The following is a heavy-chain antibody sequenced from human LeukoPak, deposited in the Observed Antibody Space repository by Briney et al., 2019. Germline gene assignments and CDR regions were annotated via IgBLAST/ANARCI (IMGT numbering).Heavy chain of an antibody. CDR2: IYYSRST. CDR1: GGSISSYY. D-gene: IGHD3-10*01. CDR3: ASMPGSGSYYDPQNWFDP. V-gene: IGHV4-59*01. J-gene: IGHJ5*02. Sequence: SETLSLSCTVSGGSISSYYWSWIRQPPGKGLEWIGYIYYSRSTNYNPSLKSRVTISVDTSKNQFSLKLSSVTAADTAVYYCASMPGSGSYYDPQNWFDPWGQGTLVTVSS.